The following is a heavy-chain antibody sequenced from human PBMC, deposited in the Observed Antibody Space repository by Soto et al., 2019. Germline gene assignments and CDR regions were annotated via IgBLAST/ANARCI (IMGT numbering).Heavy chain of an antibody. CDR2: IYPGDSDT. J-gene: IGHJ6*02. CDR3: ARXPAPYTSEYYYYGMDV. V-gene: IGHV5-51*01. D-gene: IGHD6-25*01. CDR1: GYSFTSYW. Sequence: ESLKISCKGSGYSFTSYWIGWVRQMPGKGLEWMGIIYPGDSDTRYSPSFQGQVTISADKSISTAYLQWSSLKASDTAMYYCARXPAPYTSEYYYYGMDVWGQGTTVTVSS.